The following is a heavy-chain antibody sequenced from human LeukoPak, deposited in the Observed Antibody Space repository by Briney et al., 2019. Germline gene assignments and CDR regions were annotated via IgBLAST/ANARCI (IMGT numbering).Heavy chain of an antibody. CDR2: INHSGST. Sequence: SETLSLTCAVYGGSFSGYYWSWIRQPPGKGLEWIGEINHSGSTNYNPSLKSRVTISVDTSKNQFSLKLSSVTAADTAVYYCARGRGYCSSTSCLPYYFDYWGQGTLVTVSS. V-gene: IGHV4-34*01. CDR1: GGSFSGYY. D-gene: IGHD2-2*01. J-gene: IGHJ4*02. CDR3: ARGRGYCSSTSCLPYYFDY.